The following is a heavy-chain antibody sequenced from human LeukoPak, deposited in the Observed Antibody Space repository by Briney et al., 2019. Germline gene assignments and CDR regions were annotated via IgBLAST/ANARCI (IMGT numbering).Heavy chain of an antibody. CDR1: GFTFDDYA. CDR2: ISWNSGSI. Sequence: PGRSLRLSCAASGFTFDDYAMPWVRQAPGKGLEWVSGISWNSGSIGYADSVKGRFTISRDNAKNSLYLQMNSLRAEGTALYYCAKDMELGSGSYFYYGMDVWGQGATVTVSS. D-gene: IGHD3-10*01. J-gene: IGHJ6*02. CDR3: AKDMELGSGSYFYYGMDV. V-gene: IGHV3-9*01.